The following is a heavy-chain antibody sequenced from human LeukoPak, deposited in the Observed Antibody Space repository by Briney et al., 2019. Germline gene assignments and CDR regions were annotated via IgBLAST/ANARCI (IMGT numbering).Heavy chain of an antibody. V-gene: IGHV4-34*01. D-gene: IGHD5-12*01. Sequence: SETLSLTCAVYGESFSEYYWSWIRQPPGKGLEWIGQINHSGGTNYHPSLKTRVTISLDTSKNQVSLQLRSVTAADTAVYYCAFEGPVSGYAFDPWGQGALVAVSS. CDR3: AFEGPVSGYAFDP. J-gene: IGHJ5*02. CDR1: GESFSEYY. CDR2: INHSGGT.